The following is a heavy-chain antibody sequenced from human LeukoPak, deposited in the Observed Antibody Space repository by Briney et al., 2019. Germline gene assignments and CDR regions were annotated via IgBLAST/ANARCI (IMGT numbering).Heavy chain of an antibody. CDR2: INPNSGGT. CDR1: GYTFTGYY. D-gene: IGHD5-18*01. Sequence: ASVKVSCKASGYTFTGYYMHWMRQAPGQGLEWMGWINPNSGGTNYAQKFQGRVTMTRDTSISTAYMELSRLRSDDTAVYYCATSYVDTAMVFPFDYWGQGTLVTVSS. V-gene: IGHV1-2*02. J-gene: IGHJ4*02. CDR3: ATSYVDTAMVFPFDY.